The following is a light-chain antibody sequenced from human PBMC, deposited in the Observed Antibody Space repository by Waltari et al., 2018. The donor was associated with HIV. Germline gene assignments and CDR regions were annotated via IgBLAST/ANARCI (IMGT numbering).Light chain of an antibody. CDR3: SSYTSTTTLVV. CDR2: DVS. V-gene: IGLV2-14*03. J-gene: IGLJ3*02. Sequence: QSALTQPASVSGSPGQSITISCTGTRSDVGGYQYVSWYQQHPGKAPKLMIFDVSNRPSGVSNRFSGSKSGNTASLTISGLQAEDEAHYFCSSYTSTTTLVVFGGGTKLTVL. CDR1: RSDVGGYQY.